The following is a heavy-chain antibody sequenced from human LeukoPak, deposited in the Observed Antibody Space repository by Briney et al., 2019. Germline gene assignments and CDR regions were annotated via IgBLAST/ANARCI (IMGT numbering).Heavy chain of an antibody. Sequence: PGGSLRLSCAASGFTFSAYGMTWVRQAPGKGLEWVSHISDRGDNTYYADPVQGRFTISRDNSNNTVYLQMDSLSADDTAVYYCARSYYDFWSDGYYYYMDVWGKGTTVTVSS. CDR2: ISDRGDNT. CDR3: ARSYYDFWSDGYYYYMDV. D-gene: IGHD3-3*01. J-gene: IGHJ6*03. CDR1: GFTFSAYG. V-gene: IGHV3-23*01.